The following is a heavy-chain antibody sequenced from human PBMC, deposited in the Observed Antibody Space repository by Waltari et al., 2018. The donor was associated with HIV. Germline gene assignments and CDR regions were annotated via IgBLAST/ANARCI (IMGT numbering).Heavy chain of an antibody. Sequence: QIQLAQSGAEVKKPGASVKVSCKASGYSFTTYGLSWVRQAPGQGLDWVGWISPYNGNTNYAQKFQGRVTMTTDTSATTVFLEMRGLRSDDTAIYYCAKSKDATYYYFGLDVWGQGTTVTVSS. J-gene: IGHJ6*02. CDR3: AKSKDATYYYFGLDV. CDR1: GYSFTTYG. V-gene: IGHV1-18*01. CDR2: ISPYNGNT.